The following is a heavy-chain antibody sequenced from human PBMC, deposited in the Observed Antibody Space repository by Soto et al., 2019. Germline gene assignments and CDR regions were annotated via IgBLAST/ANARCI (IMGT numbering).Heavy chain of an antibody. D-gene: IGHD3-10*01. CDR2: ISYDGSNK. J-gene: IGHJ5*02. CDR3: ARDRLLWFGELTPCDNWFDP. CDR1: GFTFSSYA. V-gene: IGHV3-30-3*01. Sequence: PGGSLRLSCAASGFTFSSYAMHWVRQAPGKGLEWVAVISYDGSNKYYADSVKGRFTISRDNSKNTLYLQMNSLRAEDTAVYYCARDRLLWFGELTPCDNWFDPWGQGTLVTVSS.